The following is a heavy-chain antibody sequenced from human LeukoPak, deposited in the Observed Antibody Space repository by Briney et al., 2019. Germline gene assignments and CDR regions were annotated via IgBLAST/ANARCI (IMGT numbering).Heavy chain of an antibody. J-gene: IGHJ6*03. CDR3: ARDRPIASGPRYDYYYYMDV. CDR2: ISSSSSYI. Sequence: GGSLRLSCAASGFTFSSYSMNWVRQAPGKGLEWVSSISSSSSYIYYADSVKGRFTISRDNAKNSLYLQMNSLRAEDTAVYYCARDRPIASGPRYDYYYYMDVWGKGTTVTVSS. D-gene: IGHD2-15*01. CDR1: GFTFSSYS. V-gene: IGHV3-21*01.